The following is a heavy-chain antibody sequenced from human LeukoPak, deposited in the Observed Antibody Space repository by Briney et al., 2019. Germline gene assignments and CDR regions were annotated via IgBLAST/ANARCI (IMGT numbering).Heavy chain of an antibody. CDR2: IYPGDSDT. CDR3: ARRDSSGYYRDDAFDI. J-gene: IGHJ3*02. V-gene: IGHV5-51*01. CDR1: GYSFTSYW. D-gene: IGHD3-22*01. Sequence: GESLKISCKGSGYSFTSYWIGWVRQMPGKGLEWMGIIYPGDSDTRYSPSFQGQVTISADKSISTAYLQWSSLKASDTAMYYCARRDSSGYYRDDAFDIWGQGTMVTVSS.